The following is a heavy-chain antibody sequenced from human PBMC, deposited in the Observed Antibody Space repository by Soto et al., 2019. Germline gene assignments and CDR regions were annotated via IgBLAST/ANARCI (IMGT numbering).Heavy chain of an antibody. Sequence: SETLSLTCTVSGDSMTKDYRSWSMTNYYYWSWIRQTPGKELEWIGYVESSGRTEYKPSLASRVTLSLDSSQNKFSLTLRAVTTADRALYFGARGVYGAYLDYWGQGIPVTVSS. CDR3: ARGVYGAYLDY. CDR2: VESSGRT. CDR1: GDSMTKDYRSWSMTNYYY. D-gene: IGHD3-10*01. V-gene: IGHV4-61*08. J-gene: IGHJ4*02.